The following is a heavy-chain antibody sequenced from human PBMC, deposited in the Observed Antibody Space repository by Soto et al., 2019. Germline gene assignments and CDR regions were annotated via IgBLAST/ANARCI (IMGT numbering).Heavy chain of an antibody. D-gene: IGHD5-18*01. Sequence: AXSVKVSCKASVYTFTRYGITWVRQAPGQGLEWMGWLSVYNGNTNHAQKLQGRVSMTTDTSTSTAYMELRSLGSDDTAVYYCARSDWAQDTATFDCWGQGTLVTVSS. CDR3: ARSDWAQDTATFDC. CDR1: VYTFTRYG. CDR2: LSVYNGNT. V-gene: IGHV1-18*01. J-gene: IGHJ4*02.